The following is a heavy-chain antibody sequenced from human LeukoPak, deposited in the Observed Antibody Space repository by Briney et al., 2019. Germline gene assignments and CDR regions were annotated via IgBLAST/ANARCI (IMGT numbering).Heavy chain of an antibody. Sequence: GGSLRLSCAASGFTFSTSVMHWVRQAPGKGLEWLSFIRFDGSEKYYADSVKARFSISRDNSMNTLYLQMNSLRPEDTAVYYCAKQGLVPATAGDWGQGTLITVSS. CDR3: AKQGLVPATAGD. D-gene: IGHD2-2*01. V-gene: IGHV3-30*02. CDR2: IRFDGSEK. CDR1: GFTFSTSV. J-gene: IGHJ4*02.